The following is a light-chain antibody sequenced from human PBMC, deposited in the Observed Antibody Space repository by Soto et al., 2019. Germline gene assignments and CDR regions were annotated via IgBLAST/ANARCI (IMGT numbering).Light chain of an antibody. CDR2: DVT. Sequence: QSALTQPASVSGSPGQSIARSCTGTSSDIGRYNYVSWYQQHPGKAPKLLIYDVTGRPSVVSNRFSGSKSGNTASLTISGLQAEDEADYYCSSYTTNTRAVFGGGTQLTVL. CDR1: SSDIGRYNY. CDR3: SSYTTNTRAV. J-gene: IGLJ7*01. V-gene: IGLV2-14*03.